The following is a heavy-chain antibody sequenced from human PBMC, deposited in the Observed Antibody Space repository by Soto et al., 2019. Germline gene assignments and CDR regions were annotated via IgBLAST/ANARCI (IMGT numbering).Heavy chain of an antibody. CDR1: GFTFSNYW. V-gene: IGHV3-7*01. J-gene: IGHJ4*02. CDR2: VKPDGSEK. CDR3: ARGCPDY. Sequence: EVQLVESGGGLVQPGGSLRLSCAASGFTFSNYWMSWVRQAPGKGLEWVANVKPDGSEKYYVDSVKGRFTMSRDNAKNSLYLQMNSLRAEDTAVYYCARGCPDYWGQGTLVTVSS.